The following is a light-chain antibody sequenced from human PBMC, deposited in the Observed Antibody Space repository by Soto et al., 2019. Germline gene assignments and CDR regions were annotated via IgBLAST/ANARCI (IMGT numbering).Light chain of an antibody. CDR1: SSNIGNNA. V-gene: IGLV1-36*01. J-gene: IGLJ2*01. CDR3: AALKV. Sequence: QAVLTQPPSVSEAPRQRVTISCSGSSSNIGNNAVNWYQQLPGKAPKLLIYYDDLLPSGVSDRFSGSKSGTSASLAISGQQSEDETDYYCAALKVFGGGTKVTVL. CDR2: YDD.